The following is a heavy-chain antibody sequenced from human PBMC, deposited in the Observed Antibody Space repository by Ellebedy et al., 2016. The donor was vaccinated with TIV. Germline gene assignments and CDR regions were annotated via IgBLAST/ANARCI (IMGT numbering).Heavy chain of an antibody. Sequence: MPSETLSLTCPVSGGSTSSYYWSWIRQPPGKGLEWNGYTYYSGITNYNPSLKSRVTISVDTSKNQFSLKLSSVTAADTAVYYCARVIRVTTIVPDAFDIWGQGTMVTVSS. CDR2: TYYSGIT. CDR3: ARVIRVTTIVPDAFDI. V-gene: IGHV4-59*01. D-gene: IGHD4-17*01. CDR1: GGSTSSYY. J-gene: IGHJ3*02.